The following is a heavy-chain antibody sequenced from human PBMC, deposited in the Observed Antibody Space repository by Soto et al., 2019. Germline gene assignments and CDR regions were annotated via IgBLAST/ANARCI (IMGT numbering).Heavy chain of an antibody. V-gene: IGHV3-23*01. CDR2: ISSTAGRTS. CDR1: GFTFNTYP. CDR3: AKGVLSFHYGMEV. Sequence: PGGSLRLSCATSGFTFNTYPMTWVRQAPGKGLEWVSSISSTAGRTSSYADSVKGRFATSRDFSDNTVYLQMNNLRVDDTAVYFCAKGVLSFHYGMEVWGQGTTVTV. D-gene: IGHD3-10*01. J-gene: IGHJ6*02.